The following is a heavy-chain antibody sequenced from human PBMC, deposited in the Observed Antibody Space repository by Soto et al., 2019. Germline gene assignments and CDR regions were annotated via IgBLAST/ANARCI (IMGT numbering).Heavy chain of an antibody. V-gene: IGHV3-30*18. CDR1: EFTFSSYG. CDR3: AKVITIFGVVIGYYGMDV. D-gene: IGHD3-3*01. Sequence: GGSMRLSCAASEFTFSSYGMHWVRQAPGKGLEWVAVISYDGSNKYYADSVKGRFTISRDNSKNTLYLQMNSLRAEDTAVYYCAKVITIFGVVIGYYGMDVWGQGTTVTVSS. J-gene: IGHJ6*02. CDR2: ISYDGSNK.